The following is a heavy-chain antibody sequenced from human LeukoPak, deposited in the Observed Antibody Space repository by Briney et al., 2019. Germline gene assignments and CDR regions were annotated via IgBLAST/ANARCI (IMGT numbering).Heavy chain of an antibody. CDR2: IYYSGST. CDR1: GGSFSAYY. CDR3: ANGGGEWYYYGSGTPEWVY. Sequence: SETLSLTCAVYGGSFSAYYWSWIRQPPGKGLEWIGSIYYSGSTYYNPSLKSRVTISVDTSKNQFSLKLSSVTAADTAVYYCANGGGEWYYYGSGTPEWVYWGQGTLVTVSS. D-gene: IGHD3-10*01. V-gene: IGHV4-34*01. J-gene: IGHJ4*02.